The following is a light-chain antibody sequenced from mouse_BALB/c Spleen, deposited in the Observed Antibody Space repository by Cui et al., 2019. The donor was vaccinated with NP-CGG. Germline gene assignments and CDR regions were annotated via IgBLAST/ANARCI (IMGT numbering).Light chain of an antibody. V-gene: IGLV1*01. CDR3: ALWYSNHWV. CDR2: GTN. J-gene: IGLJ1*01. Sequence: HAVVTQEPAITTSPGETVTITCRSSTGAVRTSNYANGVQEKPDHLFTGLIGGTNNRAPGVPARFSGSLIGDKAALTITGAQTEDEAIYFCALWYSNHWVFGGGTKLTVL. CDR1: TGAVRTSNY.